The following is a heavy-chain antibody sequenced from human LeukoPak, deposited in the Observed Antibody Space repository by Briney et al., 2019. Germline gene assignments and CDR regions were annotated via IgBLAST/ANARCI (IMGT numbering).Heavy chain of an antibody. Sequence: PGGSLRLSCAASGFTLSSYGMHWVRQAPGKGLEWVAFIRYDGSNKYYADSVKGRFTISRDNSKNTLYLQMNSLRAEDTAVYYCAKDRGVITVTYFDYWGQGTLVTVSS. CDR1: GFTLSSYG. V-gene: IGHV3-30*02. D-gene: IGHD3-10*01. CDR3: AKDRGVITVTYFDY. J-gene: IGHJ4*02. CDR2: IRYDGSNK.